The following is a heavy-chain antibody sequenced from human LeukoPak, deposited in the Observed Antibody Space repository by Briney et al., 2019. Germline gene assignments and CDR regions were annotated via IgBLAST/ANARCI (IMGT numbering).Heavy chain of an antibody. V-gene: IGHV1-18*01. CDR3: ARGGKYGGNPKTDY. J-gene: IGHJ4*02. CDR2: ISAYNGNT. CDR1: GGTFSSYA. Sequence: ASVKVSCKASGGTFSSYAISWVRQAPGQGLEWMGWISAYNGNTNYAQKLQGRVTMTTDTSTSTAYMELRSLRSDDTAVYYCARGGKYGGNPKTDYWGQGTLVTVSS. D-gene: IGHD4-23*01.